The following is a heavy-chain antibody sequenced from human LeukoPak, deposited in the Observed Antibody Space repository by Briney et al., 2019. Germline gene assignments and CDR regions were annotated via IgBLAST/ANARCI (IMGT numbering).Heavy chain of an antibody. J-gene: IGHJ3*02. V-gene: IGHV4-39*07. CDR2: IYYSGST. D-gene: IGHD1-26*01. Sequence: SETLFLTCTVSGGSISSYYWGWIRQPPGKGLEWIGSIYYSGSTYYNPSLKSRVTISVDTSKNQFSLKLSSVTAADTAVYYCAREDIVGATADAFDIWGQGTMVTVSS. CDR3: AREDIVGATADAFDI. CDR1: GGSISSYY.